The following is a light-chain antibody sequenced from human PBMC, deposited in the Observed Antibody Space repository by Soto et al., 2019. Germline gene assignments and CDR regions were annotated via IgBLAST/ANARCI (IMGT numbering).Light chain of an antibody. CDR2: SAS. V-gene: IGKV3-20*01. Sequence: EIVLTQSPGTLSLSPGARATLSCRASQSVSSSHLAWYQQKPGQAPRLLIYSASSRATGIPDRFSGSGSGTDFTLTISRLEPEDIAVYYCQRYGGFGQGTKVDIK. J-gene: IGKJ1*01. CDR3: QRYGG. CDR1: QSVSSSH.